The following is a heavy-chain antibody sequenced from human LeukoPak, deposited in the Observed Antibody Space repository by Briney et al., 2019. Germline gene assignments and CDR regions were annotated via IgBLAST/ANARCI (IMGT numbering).Heavy chain of an antibody. CDR3: ARHGVGEQDAFDI. CDR1: GGSISSSSYY. CDR2: IYYSGST. J-gene: IGHJ3*02. Sequence: SETLSLTCTVSGGSISSSSYYWGWIGQPPVKGLEWIGSIYYSGSTYYNPSLKSRVTISVDTSKNQCSLKLSSVTAADTAVYYCARHGVGEQDAFDIWGQGTMVTVAS. V-gene: IGHV4-39*01. D-gene: IGHD3-16*01.